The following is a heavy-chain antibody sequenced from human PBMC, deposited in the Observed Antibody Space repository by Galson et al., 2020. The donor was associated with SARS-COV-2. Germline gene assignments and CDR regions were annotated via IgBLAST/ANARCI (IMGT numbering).Heavy chain of an antibody. D-gene: IGHD6-19*01. CDR3: ARDEISGWHDASDI. J-gene: IGHJ3*02. V-gene: IGHV4-61*02. CDR1: GGSISSGGYC. CDR2: LCPSGST. Sequence: SETLSLTCTVSGGSISSGGYCWSWIRQPAGKRLEWIGRLCPSGSTNYNPALKRRVTISVDTSKNHFSLELRSVTAADTAVYYGARDEISGWHDASDIWGQGTMVTVSS.